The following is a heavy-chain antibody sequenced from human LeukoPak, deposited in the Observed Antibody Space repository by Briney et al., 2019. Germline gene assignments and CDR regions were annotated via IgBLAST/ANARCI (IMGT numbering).Heavy chain of an antibody. CDR2: IWYDGSNK. D-gene: IGHD6-13*01. CDR3: ARDDAALKAWYAFDY. V-gene: IGHV3-33*01. Sequence: GRSLRLSCAASGFTFSSYGMHWVRQAPGKGLEWVAVIWYDGSNKYYADSVKGRFTISRDNSKNTLYLQMNSLRAEDTAVYYCARDDAALKAWYAFDYWGQGTLVTVSS. J-gene: IGHJ4*02. CDR1: GFTFSSYG.